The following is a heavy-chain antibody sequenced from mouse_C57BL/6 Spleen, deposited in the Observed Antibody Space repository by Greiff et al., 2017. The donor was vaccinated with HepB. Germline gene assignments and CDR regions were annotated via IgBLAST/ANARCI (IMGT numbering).Heavy chain of an antibody. D-gene: IGHD2-5*01. CDR2: ISYDGSN. CDR3: ARVGYSNWYFDY. Sequence: EVQVVESGPGLVKPSQSLSLTCSVTGYSITSCYYWNWIRQFPGNKLEWMGYISYDGSNNYNPSLKNRISITRDTSKNQFFLKLNSVTTEDTATYYCARVGYSNWYFDYWGQGTTLTVSS. J-gene: IGHJ2*01. CDR1: GYSITSCYY. V-gene: IGHV3-6*01.